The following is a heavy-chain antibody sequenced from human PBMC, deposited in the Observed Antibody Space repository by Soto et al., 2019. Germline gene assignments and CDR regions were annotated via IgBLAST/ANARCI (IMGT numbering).Heavy chain of an antibody. D-gene: IGHD5-18*01. Sequence: SETLSLTCTVSGVSISNSSYSWSWIRQPPGKGLEWIGYIYHSGSTYYNPSLKSRVTISVDRSKNQFYLKLSSVTAADTAVYYCASSGGYARNWFDPWGQGTLVTVSS. CDR2: IYHSGST. CDR1: GVSISNSSYS. J-gene: IGHJ5*02. V-gene: IGHV4-30-2*01. CDR3: ASSGGYARNWFDP.